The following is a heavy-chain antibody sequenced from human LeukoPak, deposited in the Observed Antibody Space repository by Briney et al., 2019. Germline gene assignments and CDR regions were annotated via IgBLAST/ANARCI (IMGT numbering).Heavy chain of an antibody. V-gene: IGHV4-4*07. D-gene: IGHD4-17*01. Sequence: SETLSLTCTVSGCSISSYYWSWIRQPAGKGLEWIGRIYTSGSTNYNPSLKSRVTMSVDTSKNQFSLKLSSVTAADTAVYYCARVAGGSYGDHTAFDIWGQGTMVTVSS. CDR1: GCSISSYY. J-gene: IGHJ3*02. CDR3: ARVAGGSYGDHTAFDI. CDR2: IYTSGST.